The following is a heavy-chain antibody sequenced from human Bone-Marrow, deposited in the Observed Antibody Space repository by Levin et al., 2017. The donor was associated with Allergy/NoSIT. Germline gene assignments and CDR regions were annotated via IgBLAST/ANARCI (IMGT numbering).Heavy chain of an antibody. CDR3: ARHQGGYYSNYYYYVDV. J-gene: IGHJ6*03. D-gene: IGHD3-22*01. Sequence: GESLKISCAASGFTFSSYEMNWVRQAPGKGLEWVSYIDISGTTIYYADSFKGRFTISRDNSKNSLYLQMDNLRADDTAVYYCARHQGGYYSNYYYYVDVWGKGTTVTVSS. V-gene: IGHV3-48*03. CDR1: GFTFSSYE. CDR2: IDISGTTI.